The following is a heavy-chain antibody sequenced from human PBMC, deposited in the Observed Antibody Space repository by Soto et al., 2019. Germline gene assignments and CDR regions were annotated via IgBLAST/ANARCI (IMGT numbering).Heavy chain of an antibody. V-gene: IGHV3-74*01. J-gene: IGHJ4*02. D-gene: IGHD2-21*01. CDR2: IKTDGSST. Sequence: EVQLVESGGGLVQPGGSLRLSCAASGFTFSTYWMHWVRQAPGKGLVWVSRIKTDGSSTTYADSVNGRFTISRENAKNTLYLQMNSLRAEDTAVYYCARDSSKVIDYWGQGTLVTVSS. CDR3: ARDSSKVIDY. CDR1: GFTFSTYW.